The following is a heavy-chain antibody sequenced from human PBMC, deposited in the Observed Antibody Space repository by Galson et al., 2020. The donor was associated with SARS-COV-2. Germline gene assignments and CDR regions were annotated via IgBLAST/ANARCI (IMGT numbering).Heavy chain of an antibody. CDR1: GYPFSDYY. Sequence: ASVKVSCKASGYPFSDYYVHRVRQAPGQGLEWMGWINPKTGGTGYAQKFQGRVTMTRDTSISTAYMDLRSLRSDDTAVYFCARVERRFLEWLLSDGMDVWGQGTSVTVSS. CDR2: INPKTGGT. CDR3: ARVERRFLEWLLSDGMDV. J-gene: IGHJ6*02. V-gene: IGHV1-2*02. D-gene: IGHD3-3*01.